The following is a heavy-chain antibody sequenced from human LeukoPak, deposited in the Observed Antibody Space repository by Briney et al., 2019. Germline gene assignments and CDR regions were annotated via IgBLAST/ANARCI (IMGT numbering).Heavy chain of an antibody. CDR3: ASGIAAAGTGLRYYYYYMDV. V-gene: IGHV4-59*01. CDR2: IYYSGST. CDR1: GGSISSYY. D-gene: IGHD6-13*01. Sequence: SETLSLTCTVSGGSISSYYWSWLRQPPGKGLEWIGYIYYSGSTNYNPSLKSRVTISVDTSKNQFSLKLSSVTAADTAVYYCASGIAAAGTGLRYYYYYMDVWGKGTTVTVSS. J-gene: IGHJ6*03.